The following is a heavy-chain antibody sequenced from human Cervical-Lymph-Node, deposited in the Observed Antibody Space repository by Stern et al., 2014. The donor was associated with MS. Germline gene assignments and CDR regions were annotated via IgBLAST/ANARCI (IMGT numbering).Heavy chain of an antibody. CDR2: LIPAFASP. J-gene: IGHJ6*02. CDR3: ARVIVVGVVPTGYVDV. V-gene: IGHV1-69*01. Sequence: QVQLVQSGAEVKRPGSSGRVSCTSSGGTFSAYAFPWVRQAPGQGLEWLAGLIPAFASPIYAQNFRGRVTIVADESTTTTYMELSSLRSDDTAIYYCARVIVVGVVPTGYVDVWGQGTTVTVSS. CDR1: GGTFSAYA. D-gene: IGHD2-15*01.